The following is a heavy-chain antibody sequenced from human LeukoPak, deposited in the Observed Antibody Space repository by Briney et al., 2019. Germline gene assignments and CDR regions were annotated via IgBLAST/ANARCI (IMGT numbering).Heavy chain of an antibody. CDR1: GFTFSSYA. Sequence: GRSLRLSCAASGFTFSSYAMHWVRQAPGKGLEWVAVISYDGSNKYCADSVKGRFTISRDNSKNTLYLQMNSLRAEDTAVYYCATAYYSGNAVRYYYGMDVWGQGTTVTVSS. V-gene: IGHV3-30-3*01. CDR3: ATAYYSGNAVRYYYGMDV. CDR2: ISYDGSNK. D-gene: IGHD5-12*01. J-gene: IGHJ6*02.